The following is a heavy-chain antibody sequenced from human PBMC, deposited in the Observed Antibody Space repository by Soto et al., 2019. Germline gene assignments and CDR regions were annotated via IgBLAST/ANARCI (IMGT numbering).Heavy chain of an antibody. CDR3: ARLPDRYGSGSYGAFDI. CDR1: GGSISSSSYY. J-gene: IGHJ3*02. Sequence: QLQLQESGPGLVKPSETLSLTCTVSGGSISSSSYYWGWIRQPPGKGLEWIGSIYYSGSTYYNPSLKSRVTISVDTSKNQFSLKLSSVTAADTAVYYCARLPDRYGSGSYGAFDIWGQGTMVTVSS. D-gene: IGHD3-10*01. V-gene: IGHV4-39*01. CDR2: IYYSGST.